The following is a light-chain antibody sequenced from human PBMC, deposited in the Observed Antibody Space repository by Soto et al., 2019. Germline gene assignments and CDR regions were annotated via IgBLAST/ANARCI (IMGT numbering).Light chain of an antibody. V-gene: IGLV1-40*01. CDR3: QSYDSSLSGVV. J-gene: IGLJ3*02. CDR1: SSNIGGGYD. CDR2: SNT. Sequence: QAVVTQPPSVSGAPGLRVTISCTGSSSNIGGGYDVHWYQQLLGKAPKLLIYSNTHRPSGVPDRFSGSKSGTSASLAITGLLAEDEADFYCQSYDSSLSGVVFGGGTQLTV.